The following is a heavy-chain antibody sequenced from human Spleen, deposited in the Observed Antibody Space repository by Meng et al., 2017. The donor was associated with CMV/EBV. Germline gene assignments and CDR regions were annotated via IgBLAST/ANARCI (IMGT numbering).Heavy chain of an antibody. J-gene: IGHJ5*02. D-gene: IGHD3-9*01. CDR2: ISYDGNNK. Sequence: GGSLRLSCAASGFTFSSYAMHWVRQAPGKGLEWVAVISYDGNNKYYADSVKGRFTISRDNSKNTLYLQMNSLRTEDTAIYYCARALYDILTGYYSWGQGTLVTVSS. V-gene: IGHV3-30*04. CDR1: GFTFSSYA. CDR3: ARALYDILTGYYS.